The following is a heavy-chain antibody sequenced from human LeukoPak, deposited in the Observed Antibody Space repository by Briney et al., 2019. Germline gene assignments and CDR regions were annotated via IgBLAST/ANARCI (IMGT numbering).Heavy chain of an antibody. V-gene: IGHV1-46*01. CDR1: GYTFTTDY. D-gene: IGHD2-15*01. J-gene: IGHJ5*02. Sequence: ASVKVSCKASGYTFTTDYIHWVRQAPGQGLEWMGIINPSGGSTTYAQKFQGRVIMTGDTSTSTVYMELRSLRSEDTAVYYCARLVDIVDGRSQFDPWGQGTLVTVSS. CDR2: INPSGGST. CDR3: ARLVDIVDGRSQFDP.